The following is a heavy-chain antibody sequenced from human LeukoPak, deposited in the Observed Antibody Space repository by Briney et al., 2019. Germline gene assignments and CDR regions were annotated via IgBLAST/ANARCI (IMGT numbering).Heavy chain of an antibody. J-gene: IGHJ5*02. V-gene: IGHV1-18*01. CDR3: ARVAGHRVGASVYNWFDP. Sequence: ASVKVSCKASGYTFTSYGISWVRQAPGQGLEWMGWISAYNGNTKYVRKLQGRVTMATDASTSTAYMELRSLRSDDTAVYYCARVAGHRVGASVYNWFDPWGQGTLVTVSS. CDR2: ISAYNGNT. D-gene: IGHD1-26*01. CDR1: GYTFTSYG.